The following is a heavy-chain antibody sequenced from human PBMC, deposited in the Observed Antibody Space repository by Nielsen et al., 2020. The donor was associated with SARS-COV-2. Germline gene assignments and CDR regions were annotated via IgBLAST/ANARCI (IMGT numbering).Heavy chain of an antibody. CDR2: IYSGGSST. Sequence: GESLKISCAASGFTFSSYAMSWVRQAPGKGLEWVSVIYSGGSSTYYADSVKGRFTISRDNSKNTLYLQMNSLRAEDTAVYYCARDFEIYSYGGGWGQGTLVTVSS. V-gene: IGHV3-23*03. CDR1: GFTFSSYA. CDR3: ARDFEIYSYGGG. D-gene: IGHD5-18*01. J-gene: IGHJ4*02.